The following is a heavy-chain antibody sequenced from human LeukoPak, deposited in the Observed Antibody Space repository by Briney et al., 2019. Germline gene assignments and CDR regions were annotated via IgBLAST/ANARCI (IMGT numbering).Heavy chain of an antibody. V-gene: IGHV4-4*07. J-gene: IGHJ4*02. CDR3: VRAPSGCGGTCPSDH. CDR2: IRDNGDS. Sequence: PSETLSLTCTVSGGSISGYFWSWIRQPAGKGLEWIGRIRDNGDSNHNPSLKSRVTMALDTSGNQVSLKLTSVTAADTAVYYCVRAPSGCGGTCPSDHWGPGTLVTVSS. D-gene: IGHD2-15*01. CDR1: GGSISGYF.